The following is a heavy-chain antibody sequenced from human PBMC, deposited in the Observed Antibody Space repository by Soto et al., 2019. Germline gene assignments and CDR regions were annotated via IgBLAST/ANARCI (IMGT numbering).Heavy chain of an antibody. CDR1: GYTFATYD. CDR2: MNPNSGNT. V-gene: IGHV1-8*01. Sequence: QVQLVQSGAEVKTPGASVKVSCKASGYTFATYDINWVRQAPGQGLEWMGWMNPNSGNTGYAQKFQGRLTMTRDTALSVAPMELSSLGNEDTAVYYCAGSDGYNFNWLDSWGQGTLVTVSA. CDR3: AGSDGYNFNWLDS. D-gene: IGHD2-21*01. J-gene: IGHJ5*01.